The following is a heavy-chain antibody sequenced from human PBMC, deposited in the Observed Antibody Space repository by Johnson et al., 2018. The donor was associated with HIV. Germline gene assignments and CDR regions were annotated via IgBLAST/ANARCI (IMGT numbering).Heavy chain of an antibody. V-gene: IGHV3-30*02. CDR2: IRYDGNNK. D-gene: IGHD5-18*01. CDR1: GITFSSSG. J-gene: IGHJ3*02. CDR3: ARELQLWFSAFDI. Sequence: QVQLVESGGGVVQPGGSLRLSCAASGITFSSSGMNWVRQAPGKGLEWVSFIRYDGNNKYYTDSVKGRFTISRDNSKNTLYLQMGSLRAKDMAVYYCARELQLWFSAFDIWGQGTMVTVSS.